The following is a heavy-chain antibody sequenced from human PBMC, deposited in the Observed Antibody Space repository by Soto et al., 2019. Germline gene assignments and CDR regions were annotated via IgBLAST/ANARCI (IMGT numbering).Heavy chain of an antibody. D-gene: IGHD4-17*01. CDR2: ISGYNENT. CDR1: GYTFRSHG. CDR3: ARDSHGDYDGYFLDY. Sequence: QIHLVQSGAEAKKPGASVQVSCKASGYTFRSHGITWVRQAPGQGLEWMGWISGYNENTEYAQKFQDRVTMILDTSTNTAYMELGSRTSDDTAVFYCARDSHGDYDGYFLDYWGQGTLVTVSS. V-gene: IGHV1-18*01. J-gene: IGHJ4*02.